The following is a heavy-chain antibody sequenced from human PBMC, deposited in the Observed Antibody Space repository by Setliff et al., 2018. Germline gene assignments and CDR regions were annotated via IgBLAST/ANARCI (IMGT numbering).Heavy chain of an antibody. CDR1: GFTFSDYY. Sequence: PGGSLRLSCAAPGFTFSDYYMSWIRQAPGKGLECISYITSSGNTIYYADSVKGRFTISRDSAKNSLYLQMNSLRAEDTAVYYCAREGKEGFGELPDYYYYYMDGWGKGTTVTVSS. CDR2: ITSSGNTI. CDR3: AREGKEGFGELPDYYYYYMDG. J-gene: IGHJ6*03. V-gene: IGHV3-11*04. D-gene: IGHD3-10*01.